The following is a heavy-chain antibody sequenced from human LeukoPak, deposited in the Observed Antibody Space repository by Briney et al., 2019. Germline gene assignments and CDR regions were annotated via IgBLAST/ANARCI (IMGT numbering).Heavy chain of an antibody. D-gene: IGHD3-10*01. J-gene: IGHJ4*02. CDR1: GGSITTGGYY. Sequence: SQTLSLTCTVSGGSITTGGYYWSWLLQPPGKGLEWIGDIYYSGSTYYNPSLRSRLTISVDTSQNQFSLKLSSVTAADTAAYYCARWFGESGLDYWGQGTLVTVSS. CDR3: ARWFGESGLDY. CDR2: IYYSGST. V-gene: IGHV4-31*03.